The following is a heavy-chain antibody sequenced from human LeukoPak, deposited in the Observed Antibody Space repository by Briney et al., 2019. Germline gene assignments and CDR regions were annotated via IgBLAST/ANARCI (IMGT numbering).Heavy chain of an antibody. CDR2: IWYDGSNK. CDR1: GFTFSTYG. Sequence: GGSLRLSCAASGFTFSTYGMHWVRQAPGKGREWVAVIWYDGSNKYYADSVKGRFTISRDNSKNTLYLQMNSLRAEDTAVYYCAKANGGNNARFDYWGQGTLVTVSS. CDR3: AKANGGNNARFDY. D-gene: IGHD4-23*01. V-gene: IGHV3-33*06. J-gene: IGHJ4*02.